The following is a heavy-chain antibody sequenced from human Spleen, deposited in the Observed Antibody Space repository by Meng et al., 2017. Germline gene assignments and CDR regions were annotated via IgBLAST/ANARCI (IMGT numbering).Heavy chain of an antibody. D-gene: IGHD2-2*01. CDR2: IIPIFGTA. Sequence: SVKVSCKASGGTFSSYAISWVRQAPGQGLEWMGGIIPIFGTANYAQKFQGRVTITADKSTSTAYMELSSLTSEDTAVYFCARKAGNCISTTCYSLDYWGQGTLVTVSS. CDR1: GGTFSSYA. V-gene: IGHV1-69*06. J-gene: IGHJ4*02. CDR3: ARKAGNCISTTCYSLDY.